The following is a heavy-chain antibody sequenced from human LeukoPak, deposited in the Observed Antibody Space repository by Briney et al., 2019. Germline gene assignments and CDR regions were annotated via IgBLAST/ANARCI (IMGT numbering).Heavy chain of an antibody. CDR3: ANRLDHTGLDY. D-gene: IGHD4-17*01. J-gene: IGHJ4*02. CDR1: GFTFSSLA. CDR2: ISGSGSGT. V-gene: IGHV3-23*01. Sequence: GGSLRLSCAASGFTFSSLAMSWVRQAPGTGLMWVSTISGSGSGTYYADSVKGRFTISRDNSKNTLYLQMNSLRAEDTAVYYCANRLDHTGLDYWGQGTLVTVSS.